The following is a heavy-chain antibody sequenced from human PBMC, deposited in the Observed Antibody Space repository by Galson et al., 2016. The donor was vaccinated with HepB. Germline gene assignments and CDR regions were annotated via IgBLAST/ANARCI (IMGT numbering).Heavy chain of an antibody. Sequence: SLRLSCAASGFTFGRYAMSWVRQAPGKGLEWVSAISGDGGSTYYAGSVQGRFTSSRDRSTNTMYLQMNSLRTDDTAVYYCARFTQAWLDRVSCLDYWGQGSLVTVSS. CDR2: ISGDGGST. D-gene: IGHD6-19*01. V-gene: IGHV3-23*01. CDR3: ARFTQAWLDRVSCLDY. CDR1: GFTFGRYA. J-gene: IGHJ4*02.